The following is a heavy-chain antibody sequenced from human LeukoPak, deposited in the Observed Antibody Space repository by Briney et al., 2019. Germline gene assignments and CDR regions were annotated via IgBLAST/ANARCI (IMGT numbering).Heavy chain of an antibody. V-gene: IGHV1-8*03. CDR1: GYTFTSYD. D-gene: IGHD3-3*01. CDR2: MNPNSGNT. J-gene: IGHJ4*02. CDR3: ASVLRFLEWGSIDY. Sequence: ASVKVSCKASGYTFTSYDINWVRQATGQGLEWMGWMNPNSGNTGYAQKFQGRVTITRNTSISTAYMELSSLRSEDTAVYYCASVLRFLEWGSIDYWGQGTLVTVSS.